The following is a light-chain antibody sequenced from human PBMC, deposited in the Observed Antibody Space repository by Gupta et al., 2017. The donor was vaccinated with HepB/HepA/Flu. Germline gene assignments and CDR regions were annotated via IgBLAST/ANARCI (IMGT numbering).Light chain of an antibody. CDR2: SNN. CDR3: AAWDDSRNGGV. CDR1: SSNIVSNT. J-gene: IGLJ2*01. V-gene: IGLV1-44*01. Sequence: CSGSSSNIVSNTVNWYQQLPGTAPKLLIYSNNQRPSGVPDRFSGSKSGTSASLAISGLQSEDEADYYCAAWDDSRNGGVFGGGTKLTVL.